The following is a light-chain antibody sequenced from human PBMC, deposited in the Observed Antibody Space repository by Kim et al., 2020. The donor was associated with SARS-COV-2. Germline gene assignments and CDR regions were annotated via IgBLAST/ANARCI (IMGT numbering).Light chain of an antibody. CDR1: SSNIGSNY. V-gene: IGLV1-47*01. J-gene: IGLJ2*01. Sequence: ELTQPPSASGTPGQRVTISCSGSSSNIGSNYVYWYQQLPGTAPKLLIYRNNQRPSGVPDRFSGSKSGTSASLAISGLRSEDEADYYCAAWVDSLRTVV. CDR2: RNN. CDR3: AAWVDSLRTVV.